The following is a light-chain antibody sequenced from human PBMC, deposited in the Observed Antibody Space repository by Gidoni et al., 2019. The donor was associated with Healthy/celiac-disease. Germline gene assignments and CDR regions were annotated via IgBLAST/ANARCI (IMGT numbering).Light chain of an antibody. CDR3: QQSYSTPPYT. CDR1: QSISIY. J-gene: IGKJ2*01. CDR2: AAS. V-gene: IGKV1-39*01. Sequence: DIQMTQSPSSLSASVGDRVTITCRASQSISIYLNWYQQKPGKAPKLLIYAASSLQSGVPSRFSGSGSGTDFTITISSLQPEDFATYYCQQSYSTPPYTFGQGTKLEIK.